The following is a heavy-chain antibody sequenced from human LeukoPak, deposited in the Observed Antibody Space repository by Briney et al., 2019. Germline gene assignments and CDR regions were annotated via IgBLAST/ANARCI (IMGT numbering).Heavy chain of an antibody. CDR2: IIPIFGTA. CDR3: ARFRYSYASPMAGYDAFDI. J-gene: IGHJ3*02. CDR1: GGTFSSYA. Sequence: SVKVSCKASGGTFSSYAISWVRQAPGQGLEWIGRIIPIFGTANYAQKFQGRVTITTDESTSTAYMELSSLRSEDTAVYYCARFRYSYASPMAGYDAFDIWGQGTMVTVSS. V-gene: IGHV1-69*05. D-gene: IGHD5-18*01.